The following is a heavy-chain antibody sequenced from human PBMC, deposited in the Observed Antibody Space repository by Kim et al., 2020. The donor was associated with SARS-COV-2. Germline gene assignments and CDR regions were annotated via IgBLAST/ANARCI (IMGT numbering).Heavy chain of an antibody. CDR2: INPSGGST. J-gene: IGHJ2*01. CDR1: GYTFTSYY. D-gene: IGHD6-13*01. Sequence: ASVKVSCKASGYTFTSYYMHWVRQAPGQGLEWMGIINPSGGSTSYAQKFQGRVTMTRDTSTSTVYMELSSLRSEDTAVYYCARDWSSIAAAGSSYWYFDLWGRGTLVTVSS. CDR3: ARDWSSIAAAGSSYWYFDL. V-gene: IGHV1-46*01.